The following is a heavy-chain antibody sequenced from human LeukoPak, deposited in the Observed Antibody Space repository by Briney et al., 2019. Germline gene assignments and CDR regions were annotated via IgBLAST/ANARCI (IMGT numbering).Heavy chain of an antibody. CDR1: GFTFSSYS. CDR3: AKGVVVAPDVTPFDY. J-gene: IGHJ4*02. V-gene: IGHV3-48*01. CDR2: ISSSSATI. Sequence: GGSLRLSCAASGFTFSSYSMNWVRQAPGKGLEWVSYISSSSATIYYADSVKGRFTVSRDNAKNSLYLQMNSLRAEDTAVYYCAKGVVVAPDVTPFDYWGQGTLVTVS. D-gene: IGHD2-2*01.